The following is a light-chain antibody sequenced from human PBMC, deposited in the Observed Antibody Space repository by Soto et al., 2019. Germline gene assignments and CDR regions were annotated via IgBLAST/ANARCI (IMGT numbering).Light chain of an antibody. Sequence: EIVLTQSPATLSLSPGERATLSCGASQSVSSNYLAWYQQKPGLAPRLLIYDSSSRATGIPDRFYGSGSGTDFTLTISSVEPEDFGVYYCQQYGSSPVTLGPGTKVDIK. CDR3: QQYGSSPVT. V-gene: IGKV3D-20*01. CDR2: DSS. CDR1: QSVSSNY. J-gene: IGKJ3*01.